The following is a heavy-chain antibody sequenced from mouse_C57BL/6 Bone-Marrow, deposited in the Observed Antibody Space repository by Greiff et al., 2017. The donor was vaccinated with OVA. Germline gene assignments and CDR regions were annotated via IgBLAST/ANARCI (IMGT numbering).Heavy chain of an antibody. Sequence: VQLQQSGAELVRPGASVKLSCTASGFNIKDDYMHWVKERPEQGLEWIGWIDPENGDTEYASKFQGKAPITADTSSKTVYLHLSSLTSEDTAVYYCTTYRDGGQGTTLTVTA. CDR1: GFNIKDDY. V-gene: IGHV14-4*01. J-gene: IGHJ2*01. CDR3: TTYRD. CDR2: IDPENGDT. D-gene: IGHD3-3*01.